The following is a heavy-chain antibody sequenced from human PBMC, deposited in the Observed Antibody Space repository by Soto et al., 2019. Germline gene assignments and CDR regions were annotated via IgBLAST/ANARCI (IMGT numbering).Heavy chain of an antibody. J-gene: IGHJ4*02. D-gene: IGHD3-22*01. V-gene: IGHV4-34*01. CDR2: INHSGGT. Sequence: PSETLSLTCAVYGGSFSAYYWSWIRQPLGKGLEWIGEINHSGGTSYNPSLKSRVTISVDTSKSQFSLKLTSVTAADRAVYYCARGSVGTVVSCGFYEYWGQGTPVTVSS. CDR3: ARGSVGTVVSCGFYEY. CDR1: GGSFSAYY.